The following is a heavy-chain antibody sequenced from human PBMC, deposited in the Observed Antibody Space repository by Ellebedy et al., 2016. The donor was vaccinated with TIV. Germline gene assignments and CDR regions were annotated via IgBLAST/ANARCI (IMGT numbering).Heavy chain of an antibody. CDR1: GYSFSHSG. CDR3: ARRARSYFYGMDV. J-gene: IGHJ6*02. Sequence: AASVKVSCKASGYSFSHSGIRWVRQAPGQGLGWMGWISGHNGDTNHPQKFQDRVTMTTDTSTSTAYMELKSLRSDDTAVYYCARRARSYFYGMDVWGQGTTVTVSS. V-gene: IGHV1-18*01. CDR2: ISGHNGDT.